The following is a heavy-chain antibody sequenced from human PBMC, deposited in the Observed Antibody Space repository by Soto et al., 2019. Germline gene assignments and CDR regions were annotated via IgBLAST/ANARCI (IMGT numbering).Heavy chain of an antibody. J-gene: IGHJ3*02. CDR1: GGSISSSSEY. Sequence: SETLSLTGTVSGGSISSSSEYWGWIRQPPGKGMEWIGNIYYNGNTYYNPSLKSRVTISVDTSKNQFSLKLSSVTAADTAIYYCARPWMTTGLDNFDISGQGTMLTFSS. CDR2: IYYNGNT. D-gene: IGHD4-4*01. CDR3: ARPWMTTGLDNFDI. V-gene: IGHV4-39*01.